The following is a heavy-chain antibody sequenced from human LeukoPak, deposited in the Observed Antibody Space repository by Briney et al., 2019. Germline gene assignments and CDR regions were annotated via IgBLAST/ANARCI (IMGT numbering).Heavy chain of an antibody. CDR1: GLTFSTYS. Sequence: GGSLRLSCAASGLTFSTYSMNWVRQAPGKGLEWDSSISSSSSYIYYADSVKGRFTISRDNAKNSLYLQMNSLRAEDTAVYYCAALKDTSGRFDPWGQGTLVTVSS. V-gene: IGHV3-21*01. J-gene: IGHJ5*02. CDR2: ISSSSSYI. CDR3: AALKDTSGRFDP. D-gene: IGHD6-19*01.